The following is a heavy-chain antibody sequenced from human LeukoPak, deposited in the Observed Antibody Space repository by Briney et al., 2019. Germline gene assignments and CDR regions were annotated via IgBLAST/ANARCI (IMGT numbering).Heavy chain of an antibody. CDR3: ARVRCSGGSCSAYYYSYMDV. J-gene: IGHJ6*03. Sequence: PGGSLRLSCAASGFTFSNYWMHWVRQAPGKGLVWVSRINGDGTTTSYADSVKGRFTISRDNAKNTLYLQMNSLRAEDTAVYYCARVRCSGGSCSAYYYSYMDVWGKGTTATISS. D-gene: IGHD2-15*01. V-gene: IGHV3-74*01. CDR1: GFTFSNYW. CDR2: INGDGTTT.